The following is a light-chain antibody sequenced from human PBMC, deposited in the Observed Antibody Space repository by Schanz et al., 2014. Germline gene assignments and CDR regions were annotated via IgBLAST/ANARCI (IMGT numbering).Light chain of an antibody. CDR1: SSDVGSYNR. CDR3: CSYAGSYTFR. Sequence: QSALTQPPSVSGSPGQSVTISCTGTSSDVGSYNRVSWYQQPPGTAPKLMIYEVSNRPSGVPDRFSGSKSGNTASLTISGLQAEDEADYYCCSYAGSYTFRFGGGTKLTVL. CDR2: EVS. J-gene: IGLJ2*01. V-gene: IGLV2-18*02.